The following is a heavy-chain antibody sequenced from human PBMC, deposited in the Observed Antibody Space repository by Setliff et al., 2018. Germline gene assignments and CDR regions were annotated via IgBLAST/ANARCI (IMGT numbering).Heavy chain of an antibody. CDR1: GFTFSNYA. J-gene: IGHJ4*02. CDR2: ITSSGRDT. D-gene: IGHD2-8*02. Sequence: GGFLRLSCATSGFTFSNYAMGWVRQAPGKGLEWVSVITSSGRDTYYTDSVKGRFTISRDNSDNTLYLQMNSLRDADTAIYYCVKGTLPYCTGPTCYPLDHWGQGTLVTVSS. V-gene: IGHV3-23*01. CDR3: VKGTLPYCTGPTCYPLDH.